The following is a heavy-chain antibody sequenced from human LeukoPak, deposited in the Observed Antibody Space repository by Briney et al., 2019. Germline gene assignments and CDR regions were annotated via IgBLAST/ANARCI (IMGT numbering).Heavy chain of an antibody. CDR2: INAGNGNT. Sequence: ASVKVSCKASGYTFTSYAMHWVRQAPGQRLEWMGWINAGNGNTKYSQKFQGRVTITRDTSASTAYMELSSLRSEDTAVHYCAREEDNYYDSSGYYYVGAFDIWGQGTMVTVSS. CDR3: AREEDNYYDSSGYYYVGAFDI. D-gene: IGHD3-22*01. V-gene: IGHV1-3*01. J-gene: IGHJ3*02. CDR1: GYTFTSYA.